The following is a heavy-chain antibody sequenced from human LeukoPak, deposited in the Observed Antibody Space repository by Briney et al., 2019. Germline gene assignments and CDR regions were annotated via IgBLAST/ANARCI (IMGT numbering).Heavy chain of an antibody. V-gene: IGHV4-34*01. J-gene: IGHJ4*02. Sequence: PSETLSLTCAVYGGSLSGYYWSWIRQPPGKGLEWIGEINHSGSTNYNPSLKSRVTISVDTSKNQFSLKLSSVTAADTAVYYCARQSNTRGGFFDYWGQGTQVTVSS. CDR2: INHSGST. D-gene: IGHD3-16*01. CDR3: ARQSNTRGGFFDY. CDR1: GGSLSGYY.